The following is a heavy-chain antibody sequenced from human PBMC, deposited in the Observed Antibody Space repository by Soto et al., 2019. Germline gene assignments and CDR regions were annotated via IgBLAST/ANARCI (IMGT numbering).Heavy chain of an antibody. CDR3: ARHVNLPLAGTGFDS. CDR1: GYTFTSYY. CDR2: INPSGGST. D-gene: IGHD6-19*01. J-gene: IGHJ4*02. Sequence: ASVKVSCKASGYTFTSYYMHWVRQAPGQGLEWMGIINPSGGSTSYAQKFQGRVTMSIDTSQEQFSLKLSSVTATDTAVYYCARHVNLPLAGTGFDSWGRGTLVTVSS. V-gene: IGHV1-46*01.